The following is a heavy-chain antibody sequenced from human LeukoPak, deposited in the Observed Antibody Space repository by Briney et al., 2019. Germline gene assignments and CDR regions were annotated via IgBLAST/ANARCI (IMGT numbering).Heavy chain of an antibody. CDR3: AGRQGQELVPGLGYYYYYMDV. D-gene: IGHD6-6*01. CDR1: GGTFSSYA. CDR2: IIPIFGTA. V-gene: IGHV1-69*13. J-gene: IGHJ6*03. Sequence: ASVKVSCKASGGTFSSYAISWVRQAPGQGLEWMGGIIPIFGTANYAQKFQGRVTITADESTSTAYMELSSLRSEDTAVYYCAGRQGQELVPGLGYYYYYMDVWGKGTTVTVSS.